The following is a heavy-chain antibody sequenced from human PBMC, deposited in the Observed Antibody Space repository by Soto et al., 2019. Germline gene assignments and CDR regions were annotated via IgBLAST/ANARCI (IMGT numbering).Heavy chain of an antibody. V-gene: IGHV1-46*01. CDR1: GYTFTSYY. Sequence: QVQLVQSGAEVKKPGASVKVSCKASGYTFTSYYMHWVRQAPGQGLEWMGIINPSGGSKSYAQKFQGRVTMTRDTSTSTVYMERSSLRSEDTAVYYCAREDGDYTRPIDYWGQGTLVTVSS. D-gene: IGHD4-17*01. CDR3: AREDGDYTRPIDY. CDR2: INPSGGSK. J-gene: IGHJ4*02.